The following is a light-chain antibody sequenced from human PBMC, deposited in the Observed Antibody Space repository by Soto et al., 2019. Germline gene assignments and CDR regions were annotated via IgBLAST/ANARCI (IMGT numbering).Light chain of an antibody. CDR2: GAS. CDR3: QQYGSSPRT. CDR1: QSISSNY. J-gene: IGKJ1*01. V-gene: IGKV3-20*01. Sequence: EIVLTQSPGTLSMSPGERATLSCRASQSISSNYLAWYQQKPGQAPRLLIYGASSRATGIPDRFSGSGSGTDFTRTISRLEAEEFAVDYCQQYGSSPRTFGQGTKVEFK.